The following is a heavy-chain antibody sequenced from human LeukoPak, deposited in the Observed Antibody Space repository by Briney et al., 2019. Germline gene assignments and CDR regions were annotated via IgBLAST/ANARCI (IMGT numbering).Heavy chain of an antibody. V-gene: IGHV3-11*06. Sequence: GGSLRLSCAASGFSFSDYYMSWIRQAPGKGLEWVSYITSSRSYTNYADSVKGRFTISRDNAKNSLYLQMNSLRAKDTAVYYCARAPSAVAGMLDYWGQGTLVTVSS. J-gene: IGHJ4*02. CDR1: GFSFSDYY. CDR3: ARAPSAVAGMLDY. CDR2: ITSSRSYT. D-gene: IGHD6-19*01.